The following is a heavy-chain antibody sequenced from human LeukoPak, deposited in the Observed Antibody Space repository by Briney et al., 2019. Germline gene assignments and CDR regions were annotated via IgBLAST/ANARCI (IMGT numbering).Heavy chain of an antibody. CDR2: ICANDDNT. J-gene: IGHJ4*02. CDR1: GFTFSSYA. Sequence: PGGSLRLSCAASGFTFSSYAMSWVRQAPGKGLEWVSAICANDDNTYYADSVKGRFTISRDNSKNTLYLQMNSLRVDDTALYYCARGTAGSCYQPSDYWGQGTLVTVSS. V-gene: IGHV3-23*01. CDR3: ARGTAGSCYQPSDY. D-gene: IGHD2-15*01.